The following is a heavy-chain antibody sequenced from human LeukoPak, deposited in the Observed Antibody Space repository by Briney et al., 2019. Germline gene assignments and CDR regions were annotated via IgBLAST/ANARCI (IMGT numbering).Heavy chain of an antibody. Sequence: SETLSLTCAVSGGSISSGGYSWSWIRQPPGTGLEWIVYIYHSGSTYYNPSLKSRVTISVDRSKNQFSLKLSSVTAADTAVYYCARADYYDSSGYGTWFDPWGQGTLVTVSS. CDR1: GGSISSGGYS. CDR3: ARADYYDSSGYGTWFDP. D-gene: IGHD3-22*01. J-gene: IGHJ5*02. V-gene: IGHV4-30-2*01. CDR2: IYHSGST.